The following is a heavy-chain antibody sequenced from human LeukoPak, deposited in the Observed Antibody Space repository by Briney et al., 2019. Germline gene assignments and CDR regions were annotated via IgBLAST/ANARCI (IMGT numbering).Heavy chain of an antibody. J-gene: IGHJ3*02. V-gene: IGHV1-18*01. Sequence: ASVKVSCKASGYTFTSYGISWVRQAPGQGLEWMGWISAYNGNTNYAQKLQGRVTMTTDTSTSTAYMELRSLRSEDTAVYYCASGDCGGDCRDAFDIWGQGTMVTVSS. CDR2: ISAYNGNT. CDR3: ASGDCGGDCRDAFDI. D-gene: IGHD2-21*02. CDR1: GYTFTSYG.